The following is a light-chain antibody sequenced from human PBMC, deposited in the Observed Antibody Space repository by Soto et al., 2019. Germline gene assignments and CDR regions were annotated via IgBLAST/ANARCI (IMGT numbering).Light chain of an antibody. J-gene: IGKJ1*01. CDR2: LGS. V-gene: IGKV2-28*01. Sequence: DIVMTQSPLSLPVTPGEPASISCRSSQSLLHSNGYNYLDWYLQKPGQSPQLLIYLGSNRASGVPDRFSGRGSVTDFTLKISRVEAEYVGVYYCMQAVRTSLTFGQGTKVEIK. CDR1: QSLLHSNGYNY. CDR3: MQAVRTSLT.